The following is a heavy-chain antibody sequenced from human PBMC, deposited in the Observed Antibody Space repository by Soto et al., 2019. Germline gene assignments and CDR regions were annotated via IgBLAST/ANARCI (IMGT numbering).Heavy chain of an antibody. CDR1: GASMSEYF. CDR3: ARDGYDGSGSPYPAF. V-gene: IGHV4-59*01. J-gene: IGHJ4*02. CDR2: IYYLGST. Sequence: PSEALCLTCTVSGASMSEYFWSWIRQSPGKGLEWIGYIYYLGSTDYNPSLKSRVTISVDTSKRQFSLRLTSVTAADTAVYYCARDGYDGSGSPYPAFWGPGTQVTVSS. D-gene: IGHD3-10*01.